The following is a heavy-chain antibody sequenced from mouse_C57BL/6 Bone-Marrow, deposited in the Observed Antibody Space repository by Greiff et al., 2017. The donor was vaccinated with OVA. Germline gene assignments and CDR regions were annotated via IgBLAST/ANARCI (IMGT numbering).Heavy chain of an antibody. J-gene: IGHJ4*01. D-gene: IGHD2-1*01. V-gene: IGHV2-4*01. Sequence: VKLQESGPGLVQPSQSLSITCTVSGFSLTSYGVHWVRQPPGKGLEWLGVIWSGGSTDYNAAFISRLSISKDNSKSQVFFKMNSLQADDTAIYYCAKTRNYETYYAMDYWGQGTSVTVSS. CDR1: GFSLTSYG. CDR3: AKTRNYETYYAMDY. CDR2: IWSGGST.